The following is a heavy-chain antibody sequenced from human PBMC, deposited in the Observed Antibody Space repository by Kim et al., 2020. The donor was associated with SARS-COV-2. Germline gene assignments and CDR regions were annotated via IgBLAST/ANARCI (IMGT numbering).Heavy chain of an antibody. Sequence: SGSANYNPSLESRVSMSIDMSKNQFSLKLTSVTAADTAVYYCARFSGPFDLWGRGTLVTVSS. J-gene: IGHJ2*01. CDR3: ARFSGPFDL. CDR2: SGSA. D-gene: IGHD1-26*01. V-gene: IGHV4-59*10.